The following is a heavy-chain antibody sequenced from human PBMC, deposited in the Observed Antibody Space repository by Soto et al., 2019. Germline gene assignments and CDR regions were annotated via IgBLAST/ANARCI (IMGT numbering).Heavy chain of an antibody. CDR1: GGTFSTYT. CDR3: ARDGLYCSGGSCYSFDY. J-gene: IGHJ4*02. CDR2: IIPILDVA. V-gene: IGHV1-69*08. D-gene: IGHD2-15*01. Sequence: QVQLVQSGAEVKEPGSSVKVSCKASGGTFSTYTLSWVRQAPGQGLEWMGRIIPILDVANYPQKFRGRVTITADKSTTTAYMELRSLRSEDTAVYYCARDGLYCSGGSCYSFDYWGQGTLVTVSS.